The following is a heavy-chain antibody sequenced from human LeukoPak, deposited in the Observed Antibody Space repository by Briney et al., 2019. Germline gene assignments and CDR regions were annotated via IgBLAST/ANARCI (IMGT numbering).Heavy chain of an antibody. V-gene: IGHV4-38-2*02. CDR2: IYHSGST. CDR1: GYSISSGYY. CDR3: ARVRMGYCSSTSCYDCYYYYMDV. J-gene: IGHJ6*03. D-gene: IGHD2-2*01. Sequence: SETLSLTCTVSGYSISSGYYWGWIRQPPGKGLEWIGSIYHSGSTYYNPSLKSRVTISVDTSKNQFSLKLSSVTAADTAVYYCARVRMGYCSSTSCYDCYYYYMDVWGKGTTVTVSS.